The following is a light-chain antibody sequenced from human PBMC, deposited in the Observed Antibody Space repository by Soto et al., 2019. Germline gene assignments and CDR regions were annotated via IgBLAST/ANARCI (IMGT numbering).Light chain of an antibody. CDR3: SSYTSSSTIV. Sequence: QSVLTQPRSVSGSPGQSVTISCTGTITDVGKYNYVSWYQQHPGKAPKLLMYDVTQRPSGVPDRFSSSESGDTASLTISGLQAEDEADYYCSSYTSSSTIVFGTGTKVTVL. CDR2: DVT. J-gene: IGLJ1*01. V-gene: IGLV2-11*01. CDR1: ITDVGKYNY.